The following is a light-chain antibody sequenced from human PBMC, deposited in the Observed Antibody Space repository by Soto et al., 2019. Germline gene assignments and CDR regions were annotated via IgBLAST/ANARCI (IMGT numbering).Light chain of an antibody. J-gene: IGKJ1*01. CDR2: DAS. CDR3: QQSFTTWT. CDR1: QSISSR. V-gene: IGKV1-5*01. Sequence: DIQMTQSPSTLSASVGDRVTITCRASQSISSRLAWYQQKSGKAPNLLIYDASSLEGGVPSRFSGSASETEFTLTISNLQPEDFATYYCQQSFTTWTFGQGTKVDIK.